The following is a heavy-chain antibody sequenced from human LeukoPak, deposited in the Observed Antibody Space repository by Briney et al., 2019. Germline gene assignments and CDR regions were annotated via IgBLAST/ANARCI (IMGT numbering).Heavy chain of an antibody. CDR2: ISSSSSYI. CDR3: TRDPPVSVTTIRGGYMDV. J-gene: IGHJ6*04. CDR1: GFTFSSYS. V-gene: IGHV3-21*01. Sequence: KSGGSLRLSCAASGFTFSSYSMNWVRQAPGKGLEWVSSISSSSSYIYYADSVKGRFTISRDNAKNSLYLQMNSLRAEDTAVYYCTRDPPVSVTTIRGGYMDVWGKGTTVTTSS. D-gene: IGHD3-10*01.